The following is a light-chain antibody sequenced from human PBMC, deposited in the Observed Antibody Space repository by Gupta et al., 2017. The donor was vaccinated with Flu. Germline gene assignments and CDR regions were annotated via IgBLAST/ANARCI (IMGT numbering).Light chain of an antibody. CDR1: QSVRTN. CDR2: GAS. J-gene: IGKJ3*01. Sequence: EVVMTQSPATLSVSPGERVSLSCRASQSVRTNLAWYQQKPGQAPRLLIFGASSRATGIPARFSGSGSGTEFTLTISSLQSEDIALYYCQQYNNWPWLTFGHGTKVDIK. V-gene: IGKV3-15*01. CDR3: QQYNNWPWLT.